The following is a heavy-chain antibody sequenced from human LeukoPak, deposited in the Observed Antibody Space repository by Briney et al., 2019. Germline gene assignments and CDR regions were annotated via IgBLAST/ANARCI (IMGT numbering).Heavy chain of an antibody. CDR3: ARDCSPYGVVAATGYYYYGMDV. V-gene: IGHV1-2*02. CDR2: INPNSGGT. CDR1: GYTFTGYY. D-gene: IGHD2-15*01. Sequence: ASVKVSCKASGYTFTGYYMHWVRQAPGQGLEWMGWINPNSGGTNYAQKFQGRVTMTRDTSISTAYMELSRLRSDDTAVYYCARDCSPYGVVAATGYYYYGMDVWGQGTTVTVSS. J-gene: IGHJ6*02.